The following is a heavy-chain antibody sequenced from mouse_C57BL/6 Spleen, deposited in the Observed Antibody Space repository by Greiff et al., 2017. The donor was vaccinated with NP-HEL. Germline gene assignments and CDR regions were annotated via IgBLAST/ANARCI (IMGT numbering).Heavy chain of an antibody. Sequence: QVQLQQPGAELVRPGTSVKLSCKASGYTFTSYWMHWVKQRPGQGLEWIGVIDPSDSYTNYNQKFKGKATLTVDTSSSTAYMQLSSLTSEDSAVYDCARRGPFDDYDYWGQGTTLTVSS. CDR1: GYTFTSYW. D-gene: IGHD2-4*01. V-gene: IGHV1-59*01. CDR2: IDPSDSYT. CDR3: ARRGPFDDYDY. J-gene: IGHJ2*01.